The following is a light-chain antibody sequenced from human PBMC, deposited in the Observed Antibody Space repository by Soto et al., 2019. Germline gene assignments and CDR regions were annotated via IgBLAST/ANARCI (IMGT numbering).Light chain of an antibody. CDR3: CSYAGGTSVV. J-gene: IGLJ2*01. Sequence: QSVLTQPASVSGSLGQSITISCTGTSSDVGTYKLVSWYQQPPGKAPQLVIFEDVERPSVVSNRFSGSKSGTTASLTISGLQTEDEADYYCCSYAGGTSVVFGGGTKLTVL. CDR2: EDV. V-gene: IGLV2-23*01. CDR1: SSDVGTYKL.